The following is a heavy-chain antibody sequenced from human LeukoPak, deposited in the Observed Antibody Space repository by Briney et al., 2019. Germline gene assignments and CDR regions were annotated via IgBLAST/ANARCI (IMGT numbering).Heavy chain of an antibody. V-gene: IGHV3-30*03. CDR3: ARASSKQLAGYLPDGFDI. J-gene: IGHJ3*02. Sequence: GGSLRLSCAASGFPFSNYGMNWVRQAPGKGPEWVAIISYDESNKDYADSVKGRFTISRDNAKNSLSLQMNSLRADDAAVYYCARASSKQLAGYLPDGFDIWGQGTMVTVSS. CDR1: GFPFSNYG. CDR2: ISYDESNK. D-gene: IGHD3-9*01.